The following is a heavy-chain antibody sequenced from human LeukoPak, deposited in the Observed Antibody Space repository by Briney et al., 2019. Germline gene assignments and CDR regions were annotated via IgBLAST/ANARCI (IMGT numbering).Heavy chain of an antibody. Sequence: ASVKVSCKASGYTFTGYYMHWVRQAPGQGLEWMVWINPKSGGTNNAQKFQGRVTMTRDTSISTAYMELSRLRSDDTAVYYCARVRTTIVRHSNWFDPWGQGTLVTVSS. V-gene: IGHV1-2*02. CDR3: ARVRTTIVRHSNWFDP. CDR2: INPKSGGT. J-gene: IGHJ5*02. D-gene: IGHD3-22*01. CDR1: GYTFTGYY.